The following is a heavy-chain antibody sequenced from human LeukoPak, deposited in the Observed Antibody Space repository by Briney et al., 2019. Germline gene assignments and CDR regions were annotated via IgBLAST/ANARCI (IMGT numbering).Heavy chain of an antibody. CDR1: GFTFSSYS. V-gene: IGHV3-21*04. CDR2: ISSSSSYI. Sequence: PGGSLRLSCAASGFTFSSYSMNWVRQAPGKGLEWISSISSSSSYIYYADSVKGRFTISRDNSKNTLYLQMNSLRAEDTAVYYCAKDKAGGYSYGYLIDYWGQGTLVTVSS. D-gene: IGHD5-18*01. CDR3: AKDKAGGYSYGYLIDY. J-gene: IGHJ4*02.